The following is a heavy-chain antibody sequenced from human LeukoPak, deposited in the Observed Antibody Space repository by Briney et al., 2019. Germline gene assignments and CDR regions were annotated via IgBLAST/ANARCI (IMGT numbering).Heavy chain of an antibody. Sequence: ASVKVSCKASGYTFTSYGISWVRQAPGQGPEWMGWISAYNGNTNYAQKLQGRVTMTTDTSTSTAYMELRSLRSDDTAVYYCARDSYYYDSSGPVNWFDPWGQGTLVTVSS. D-gene: IGHD3-22*01. V-gene: IGHV1-18*01. J-gene: IGHJ5*02. CDR2: ISAYNGNT. CDR3: ARDSYYYDSSGPVNWFDP. CDR1: GYTFTSYG.